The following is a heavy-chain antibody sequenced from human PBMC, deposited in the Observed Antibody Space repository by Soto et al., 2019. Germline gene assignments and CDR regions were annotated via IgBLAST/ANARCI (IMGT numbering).Heavy chain of an antibody. Sequence: ASVKVSCKASGYTFTSYDINGVRQSTGQGLEWMGWMNPNSGNTGYAQKFQGRVTMTRNTSISTAYMELSSLRSEDTAVSYCARGYRLRYFDWLLAIDYWGQGTMVTVSS. CDR3: ARGYRLRYFDWLLAIDY. J-gene: IGHJ4*02. V-gene: IGHV1-8*01. CDR2: MNPNSGNT. D-gene: IGHD3-9*01. CDR1: GYTFTSYD.